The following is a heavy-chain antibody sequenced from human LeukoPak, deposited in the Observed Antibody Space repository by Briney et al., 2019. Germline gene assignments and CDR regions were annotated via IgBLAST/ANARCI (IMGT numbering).Heavy chain of an antibody. J-gene: IGHJ3*02. CDR3: AREDYGSGTYYAFDI. CDR2: ISYSGST. Sequence: SETLSLTCTVSGGSISSYYRNWIRQPPGKGLEWIGYISYSGSTKYNPSLKSRVTISVDTSKNQFSLRLSSVTAADTAVYYCAREDYGSGTYYAFDIWGQGTMVTVSS. CDR1: GGSISSYY. V-gene: IGHV4-59*01. D-gene: IGHD3-10*01.